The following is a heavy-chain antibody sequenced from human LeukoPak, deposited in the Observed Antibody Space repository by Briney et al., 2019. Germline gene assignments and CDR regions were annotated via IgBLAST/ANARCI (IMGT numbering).Heavy chain of an antibody. J-gene: IGHJ5*02. CDR3: ARKVRGAAFWSGYYRPNWFDP. CDR2: INHSGST. Sequence: SETLSLTCAVYGGSFSGYYWSWIRQPPGKGLEWIGEINHSGSTNYNPSLKSRVTISVDTSKNQFSLKLNSVTAADTAVYYCARKVRGAAFWSGYYRPNWFDPWGQGTLVTVSS. D-gene: IGHD3-3*01. CDR1: GGSFSGYY. V-gene: IGHV4-34*01.